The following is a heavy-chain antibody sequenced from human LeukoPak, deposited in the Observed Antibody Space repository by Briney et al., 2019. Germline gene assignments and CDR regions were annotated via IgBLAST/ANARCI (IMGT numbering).Heavy chain of an antibody. CDR2: ISGSGGSSGGST. D-gene: IGHD2-15*01. CDR3: ARTGGGSGY. J-gene: IGHJ4*02. Sequence: PGGSLRLSCAASGFGFSSYAMSWVRQAPGKGLEWVSGISGSGGSSGGSTYYADSVKGRFTISRDNSKNTLYLQMNSLRAEDTAVYYCARTGGGSGYWGQGTLVTVSS. V-gene: IGHV3-23*01. CDR1: GFGFSSYA.